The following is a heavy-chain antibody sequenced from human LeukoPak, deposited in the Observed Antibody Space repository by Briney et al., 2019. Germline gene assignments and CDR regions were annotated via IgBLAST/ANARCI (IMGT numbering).Heavy chain of an antibody. CDR1: GGSISSYY. V-gene: IGHV4-4*07. J-gene: IGHJ4*02. D-gene: IGHD3-10*01. CDR2: IYTSGST. Sequence: SETLSLTCTVSGGSISSYYWSWIRQPPGQGLEWMGRIYTSGSTNYNPSLKSRVTMSVDTPKHQFSLKLSSVTAADTAVYYCARVSLVRGAPDYYFDYWGQGTRVTVSS. CDR3: ARVSLVRGAPDYYFDY.